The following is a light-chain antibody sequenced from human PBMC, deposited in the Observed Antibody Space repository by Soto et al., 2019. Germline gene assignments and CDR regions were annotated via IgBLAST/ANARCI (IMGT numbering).Light chain of an antibody. CDR2: DAS. V-gene: IGKV3-11*01. CDR1: QRVRSY. Sequence: PATQTWSLGPRATRSSMASQRVRSYLAWYQQKPGQAPRLLIYDASHRATGIPARFSGSGSGTDFTLTISSLEPEDFAVYYCQQRSNWPPTFGQGRRLQ. J-gene: IGKJ5*01. CDR3: QQRSNWPPT.